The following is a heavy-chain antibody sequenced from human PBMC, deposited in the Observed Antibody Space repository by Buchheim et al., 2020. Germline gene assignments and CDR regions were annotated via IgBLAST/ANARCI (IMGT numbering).Heavy chain of an antibody. J-gene: IGHJ5*02. Sequence: EVQLVESGGGLVQPGGSLRLSCAVSGFTVSSDSMSWVRQAPGKGLEWVSAIYGGGATYYTDSVKGRFNISRGRSKNKLYLQMNRLRVEDTAMYYCARRQPSGSWFDPWGQGTL. CDR3: ARRQPSGSWFDP. D-gene: IGHD3-22*01. CDR1: GFTVSSDS. V-gene: IGHV3-66*01. CDR2: IYGGGAT.